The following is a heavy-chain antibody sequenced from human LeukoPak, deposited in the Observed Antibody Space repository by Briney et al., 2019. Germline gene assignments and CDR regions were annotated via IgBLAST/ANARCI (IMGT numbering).Heavy chain of an antibody. D-gene: IGHD1-26*01. Sequence: GGSLRLSCAASGFTFSGYWMSWVRRAPGKGLEWVANIKQDGSEKYYVDSVKGRFTISRDNAKNSLYLQMNSLRAEDTAVYYCARQRGSYSFDYWGQGTLVSVSS. CDR1: GFTFSGYW. CDR2: IKQDGSEK. CDR3: ARQRGSYSFDY. V-gene: IGHV3-7*01. J-gene: IGHJ4*02.